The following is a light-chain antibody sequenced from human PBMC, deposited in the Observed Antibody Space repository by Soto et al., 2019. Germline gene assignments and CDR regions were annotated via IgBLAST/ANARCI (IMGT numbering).Light chain of an antibody. CDR1: SSDVGGYNF. Sequence: QSVLTQPRSVSGSPGQSVTISCTGTSSDVGGYNFVSWYQQYPGKAPKLMIYDVSKRPSGVPDRFSGSQSGNTASLTISGLQTEDEADYYCCSYAGSFTVIFGGGTQLTVL. V-gene: IGLV2-11*01. CDR2: DVS. J-gene: IGLJ2*01. CDR3: CSYAGSFTVI.